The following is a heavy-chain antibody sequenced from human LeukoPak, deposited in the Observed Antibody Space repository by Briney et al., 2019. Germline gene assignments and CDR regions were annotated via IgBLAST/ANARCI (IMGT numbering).Heavy chain of an antibody. J-gene: IGHJ4*02. V-gene: IGHV3-21*01. D-gene: IGHD1-26*01. Sequence: PGGSLRLSCSASGFIFSTSSMKWFRQAPGKALEWVSAISGTSVHIYYADTMKGQLTISRYNVKESLYMHMNSLRAEDTAVNYCASGTIVGARGADNWGQGTLVTVSS. CDR1: GFIFSTSS. CDR2: ISGTSVHI. CDR3: ASGTIVGARGADN.